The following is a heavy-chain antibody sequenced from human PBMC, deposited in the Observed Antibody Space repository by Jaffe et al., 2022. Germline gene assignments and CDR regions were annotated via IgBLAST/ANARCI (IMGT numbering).Heavy chain of an antibody. D-gene: IGHD5-18*01. J-gene: IGHJ4*02. CDR3: ARASPLHLYSYGYPRPPTNFDY. Sequence: QVQLVQSGAEVKKPGASVKVSCKASGYTFTSYYMHWVRQAPGQGLEWMGIINPSGGSTSYAQKFQGRVTMTRDTSTSTVYMELSSLRSEDTAVYYCARASPLHLYSYGYPRPPTNFDYWGQGTLVTVSS. CDR1: GYTFTSYY. V-gene: IGHV1-46*03. CDR2: INPSGGST.